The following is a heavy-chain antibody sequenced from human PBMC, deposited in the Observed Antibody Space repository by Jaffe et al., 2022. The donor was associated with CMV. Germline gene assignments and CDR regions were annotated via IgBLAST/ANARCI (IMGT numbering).Heavy chain of an antibody. V-gene: IGHV3-7*03. CDR3: AREAAYDSSGYYKAFDM. CDR1: GFTFSAYW. J-gene: IGHJ3*02. Sequence: EAQLVESGGGLVQPGGSLRLSCATSGFTFSAYWMAWVRQAPGQGLEWVAHIRRDGSERYYVDSVKGRFTISRDNAKNSLYLQMNSLSAEDTAMYHCAREAAYDSSGYYKAFDMWGQGTLVTVSS. D-gene: IGHD3-22*01. CDR2: IRRDGSER.